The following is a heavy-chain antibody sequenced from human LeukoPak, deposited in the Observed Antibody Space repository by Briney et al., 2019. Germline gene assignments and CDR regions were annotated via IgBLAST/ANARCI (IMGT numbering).Heavy chain of an antibody. J-gene: IGHJ4*02. D-gene: IGHD6-13*01. V-gene: IGHV4-59*01. Sequence: SETLSLTCTVSGGSISSYYWSWIRQPPGKGLEWIGYIYYSGSTIYYPSLKSRVTMSVDTSKNQFSLKLTSVTAADTAVYYCASQLRSSGYPLDYWGQGTLVTVSS. CDR1: GGSISSYY. CDR2: IYYSGST. CDR3: ASQLRSSGYPLDY.